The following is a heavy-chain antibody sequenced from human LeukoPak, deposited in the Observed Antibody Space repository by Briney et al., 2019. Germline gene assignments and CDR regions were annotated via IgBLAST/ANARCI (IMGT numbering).Heavy chain of an antibody. V-gene: IGHV4-59*08. J-gene: IGHJ5*02. CDR2: IYYSGST. CDR1: GGSISSYY. Sequence: SETLSLTCTVSGGSISSYYWSWIRQPPGKGLEWIGYIYYSGSTNYNPSLKSRVPISVDTSKNQFSLKLSSVTAADTAVYYCARQSSSGWYNWFDPWGQGTLVTVSS. CDR3: ARQSSSGWYNWFDP. D-gene: IGHD6-19*01.